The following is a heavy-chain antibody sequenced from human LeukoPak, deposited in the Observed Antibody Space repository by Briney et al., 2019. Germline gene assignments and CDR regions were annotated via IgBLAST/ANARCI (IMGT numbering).Heavy chain of an antibody. CDR3: ARGPSGASGHDY. Sequence: SETLSLTCTVSGVAITSNYWSWIRQPAGKGLEWIGRVFSSGSTDYNPSLKSRVTTSVDTSNNQFSLKVTSLTAADTAVYYCARGPSGASGHDYWGQGTLVSVSS. D-gene: IGHD3-10*01. CDR1: GVAITSNY. J-gene: IGHJ4*02. V-gene: IGHV4-4*07. CDR2: VFSSGST.